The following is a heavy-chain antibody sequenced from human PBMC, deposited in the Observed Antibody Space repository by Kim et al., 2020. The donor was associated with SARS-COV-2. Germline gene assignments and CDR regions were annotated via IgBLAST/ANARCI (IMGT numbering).Heavy chain of an antibody. CDR2: ISSSSYI. CDR3: ARGAVKSLRYGMDV. CDR1: GFTFSSYS. Sequence: GGSLRLSCAASGFTFSSYSMNWVRQAPGKGLEWVSSISSSSYIYYADSVKGRFTISRDNAKNSLYLQMNSLRAEDTAVYYCARGAVKSLRYGMDVWGQGTTVTVSS. V-gene: IGHV3-21*01. D-gene: IGHD3-3*01. J-gene: IGHJ6*02.